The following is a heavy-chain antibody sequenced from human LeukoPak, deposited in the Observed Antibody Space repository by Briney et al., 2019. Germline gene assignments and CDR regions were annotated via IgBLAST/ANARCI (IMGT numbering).Heavy chain of an antibody. D-gene: IGHD5-12*01. CDR2: ISASGDAT. J-gene: IGHJ4*02. CDR1: GFTFSAHS. V-gene: IGHV3-23*01. Sequence: PWGSLRLSCAASGFTFSAHSMTWVRQAPGKGLEWVSGISASGDATFYADSVKGRFTISRDNSKNTVDLQMNSLRAEDTAVYYCTKWSGYGDSWGQGTLVTVSS. CDR3: TKWSGYGDS.